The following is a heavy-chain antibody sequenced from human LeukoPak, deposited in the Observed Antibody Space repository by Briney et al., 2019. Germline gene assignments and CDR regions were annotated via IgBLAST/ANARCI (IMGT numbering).Heavy chain of an antibody. V-gene: IGHV3-23*01. Sequence: GGSLRLSCAASGFTFSSYAMTWVRQAAGKGLEWVSGITGGAPSTYYADSVKGRFTISRDNSKNTLYLQMKSLRAEDTAVYYCAKDRGTLMVVRTFASWGQGTLVTVSS. CDR1: GFTFSSYA. CDR3: AKDRGTLMVVRTFAS. CDR2: ITGGAPST. D-gene: IGHD3-22*01. J-gene: IGHJ4*02.